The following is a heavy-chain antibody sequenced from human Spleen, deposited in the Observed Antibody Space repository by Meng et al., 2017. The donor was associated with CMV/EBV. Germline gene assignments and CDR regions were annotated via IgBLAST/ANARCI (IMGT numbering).Heavy chain of an antibody. Sequence: APSGFPFSNYCIHWVRQAPGKGLEWVAFIRDDGKNKFYADSVKGRFTISRDNSENTLYLQMNSLRAEDTAVYSCTKDGSYASGWSSHWGQGTLVTVSS. V-gene: IGHV3-30*02. D-gene: IGHD6-19*01. CDR2: IRDDGKNK. CDR1: GFPFSNYC. J-gene: IGHJ4*02. CDR3: TKDGSYASGWSSH.